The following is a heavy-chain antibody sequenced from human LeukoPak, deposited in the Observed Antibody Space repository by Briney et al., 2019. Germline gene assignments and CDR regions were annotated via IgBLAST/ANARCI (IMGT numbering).Heavy chain of an antibody. J-gene: IGHJ3*02. V-gene: IGHV3-43D*04. CDR3: AKDIRAGAYAFDI. CDR1: GFTFDDYA. D-gene: IGHD3-10*01. Sequence: GGSLRLSCAASGFTFDDYAMHWVRQAPAKGLEWVSLISWDGGSTYYADSVKGRFTISRDNSKNSLYLQMNSLRAEDTALYYCAKDIRAGAYAFDIWGQGTMVTVSS. CDR2: ISWDGGST.